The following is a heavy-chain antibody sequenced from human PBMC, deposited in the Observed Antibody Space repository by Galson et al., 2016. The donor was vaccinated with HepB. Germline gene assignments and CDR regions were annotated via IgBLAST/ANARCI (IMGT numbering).Heavy chain of an antibody. CDR1: GFTFDNYT. CDR2: VSHSSTYV. CDR3: ARSLGWYFDV. V-gene: IGHV3-21*01. Sequence: SLRLSCAASGFTFDNYTMNWLRQAPGKGLEWVSSVSHSSTYVYYADSVEGRFTISRDNAKNSLYLEMNSLRAEDTAVFYVARSLGWYFDVWGRGTLVTVSS. J-gene: IGHJ2*01. D-gene: IGHD6-6*01.